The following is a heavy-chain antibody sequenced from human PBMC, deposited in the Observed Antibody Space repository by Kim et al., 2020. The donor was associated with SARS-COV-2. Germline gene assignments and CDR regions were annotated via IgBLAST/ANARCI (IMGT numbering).Heavy chain of an antibody. CDR1: GFIFSSYD. J-gene: IGHJ6*02. D-gene: IGHD2-8*01. CDR2: IGTLFDT. V-gene: IGHV3-13*04. CDR3: ARGLRVSYPYGMDV. Sequence: GGSLRLSCAASGFIFSSYDIHWVRQGTGQGLEWVSGIGTLFDTYYADSVKGRFTISRENAKNSVYLQISSLRAGDTGVYYCARGLRVSYPYGMDVWGQGTTVTVS.